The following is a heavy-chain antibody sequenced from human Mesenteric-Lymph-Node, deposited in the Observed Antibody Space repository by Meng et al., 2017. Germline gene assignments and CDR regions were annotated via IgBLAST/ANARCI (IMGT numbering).Heavy chain of an antibody. D-gene: IGHD1-26*01. Sequence: GGSLRLSCAASGFTFSNAWMSWIRQAPRKGLEWVSYISSSGSTIYCADSVKGRFTISRDNAKNSLHLQMNSLRAEDTAVYYCAREGGGSYFSPDAFDIWGQGTMVTVSS. J-gene: IGHJ3*02. V-gene: IGHV3-11*04. CDR1: GFTFSNAW. CDR2: ISSSGSTI. CDR3: AREGGGSYFSPDAFDI.